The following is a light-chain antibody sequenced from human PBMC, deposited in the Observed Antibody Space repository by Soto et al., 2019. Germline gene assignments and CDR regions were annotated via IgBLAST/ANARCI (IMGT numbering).Light chain of an antibody. Sequence: EIVLTQSAAILSLSPGERATLSYRASQSVGSHLAWYQQKPGQAPRLLIYDASNRATGIPARFSGSGSGTDFTLTISSLEPEDFAVYYCQQRINWLTFGGGTKVEIK. CDR3: QQRINWLT. CDR1: QSVGSH. V-gene: IGKV3-11*01. J-gene: IGKJ4*01. CDR2: DAS.